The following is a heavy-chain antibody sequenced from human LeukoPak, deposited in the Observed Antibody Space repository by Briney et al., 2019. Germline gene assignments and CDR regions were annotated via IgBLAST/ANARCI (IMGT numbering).Heavy chain of an antibody. CDR3: AGSFYDSSCYYSPVFDY. CDR2: IYYSGST. J-gene: IGHJ4*02. D-gene: IGHD3-22*01. CDR1: GGSISSYY. Sequence: SETLSLTCTVSGGSISSYYWSWIRQPPGKGLEWIGYIYYSGSTDYNPSLKSRVTISVDTSKNQFSLKLSSVTAADTAVYYCAGSFYDSSCYYSPVFDYWGQGTLVTVSS. V-gene: IGHV4-59*01.